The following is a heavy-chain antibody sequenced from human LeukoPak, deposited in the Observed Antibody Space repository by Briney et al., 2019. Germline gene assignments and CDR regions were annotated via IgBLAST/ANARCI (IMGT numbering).Heavy chain of an antibody. CDR2: ISGSGAGT. CDR3: ANSRASPVVTSDY. CDR1: GFTFSTYA. D-gene: IGHD4-23*01. J-gene: IGHJ4*02. Sequence: PGGSLRLSCAASGFTFSTYAMTWVRQAPGKGLEWVSAISGSGAGTFYADSVKGRFTISRDNYKNTLYLQMNSVRAEDTAVYYCANSRASPVVTSDYWGQGTLVTVSS. V-gene: IGHV3-23*01.